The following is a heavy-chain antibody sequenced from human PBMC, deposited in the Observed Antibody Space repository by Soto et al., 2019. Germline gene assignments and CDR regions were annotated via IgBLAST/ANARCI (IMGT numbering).Heavy chain of an antibody. CDR2: ISYDGSNK. V-gene: IGHV3-30*18. CDR1: GFTFSSYG. D-gene: IGHD6-13*01. CDR3: AKEGEAAAGTSGEYFQH. J-gene: IGHJ1*01. Sequence: QVQLVESGGGVVQPGRSLRLSCAASGFTFSSYGMHWVRQAPGKGLEWVAVISYDGSNKYYADSVKGRFTISRDNSKNTLYLKMNSLRAEDTSVYYCAKEGEAAAGTSGEYFQHWGQGTLVTVST.